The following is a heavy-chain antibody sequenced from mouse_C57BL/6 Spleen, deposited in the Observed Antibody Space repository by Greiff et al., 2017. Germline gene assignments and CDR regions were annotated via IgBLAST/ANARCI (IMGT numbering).Heavy chain of an antibody. CDR3: ARQDYGNYGYAMDY. Sequence: SGAELVRPGASVKMSCKASGYTFTSYNMHWVKQTPRQGLEWIGAIYPGNGDTSYNQKFKGKATLTVDKSSSTAYMQLSSLTSEDSAVYFCARQDYGNYGYAMDYWGQGTSVTVSS. V-gene: IGHV1-12*01. D-gene: IGHD2-1*01. J-gene: IGHJ4*01. CDR1: GYTFTSYN. CDR2: IYPGNGDT.